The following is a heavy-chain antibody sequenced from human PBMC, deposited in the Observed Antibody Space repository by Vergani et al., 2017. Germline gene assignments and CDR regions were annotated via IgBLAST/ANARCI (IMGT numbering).Heavy chain of an antibody. J-gene: IGHJ6*02. CDR2: INTNTGNP. CDR1: GYTFTSYA. V-gene: IGHV7-4-1*02. Sequence: QVQLVQSGSELKKPGASVKVSCKASGYTFTSYAMNWVRQAPGQGLEWMGWINTNTGNPTYAQGFTGRFVFSLDTSVSTAYLQISSLKAEDTAVSYCARDKYYDILTGYLGRDGMDVWGQGTTVTVSS. CDR3: ARDKYYDILTGYLGRDGMDV. D-gene: IGHD3-9*01.